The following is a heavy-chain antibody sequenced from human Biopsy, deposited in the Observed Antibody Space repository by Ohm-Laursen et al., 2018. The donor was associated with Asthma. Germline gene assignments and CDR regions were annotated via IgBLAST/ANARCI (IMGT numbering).Heavy chain of an antibody. V-gene: IGHV3-53*01. CDR2: IYSGGTP. J-gene: IGHJ4*02. CDR3: ARGDSSNWSHYYFDY. Sequence: SLRLSCAASGFAVSRDYMFWVRQAPGKGLEWVSVIYSGGTPHTADSVRGRFTISRDYSKNTLYLQMHSLRAEDTAVYCCARGDSSNWSHYYFDYWGQGTLVTVSS. D-gene: IGHD3-22*01. CDR1: GFAVSRDY.